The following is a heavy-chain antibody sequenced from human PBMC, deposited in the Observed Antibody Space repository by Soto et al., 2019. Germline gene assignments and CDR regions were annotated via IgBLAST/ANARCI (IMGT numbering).Heavy chain of an antibody. D-gene: IGHD3-10*01. CDR1: GFTFSSYG. Sequence: GGSLRLSCAASGFTFSSYGMHWVRQAPGKGLEWVAVISYDGGNKYSADSVKGRSTISRDNFKNTLYLQMNSLRAEDTAVYYCAKDSGRGSADYYFDYWGQGTLVTAPQ. CDR2: ISYDGGNK. CDR3: AKDSGRGSADYYFDY. J-gene: IGHJ4*02. V-gene: IGHV3-30*18.